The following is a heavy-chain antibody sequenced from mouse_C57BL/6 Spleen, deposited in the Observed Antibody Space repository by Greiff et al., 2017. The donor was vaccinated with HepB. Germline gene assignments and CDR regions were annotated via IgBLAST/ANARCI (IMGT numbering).Heavy chain of an antibody. CDR3: ARSPLWAYAMDY. CDR1: GFTFTDYY. D-gene: IGHD1-1*02. CDR2: IRNKANGYTT. Sequence: EVQLVESGGGLVQPGGSLSLSCAASGFTFTDYYMSWVRQPPGKALEWLGFIRNKANGYTTEYSASVKGRFTISRDNSQSILYLQMNALRAEDSATYYCARSPLWAYAMDYWGQGTSVTVSS. J-gene: IGHJ4*01. V-gene: IGHV7-3*01.